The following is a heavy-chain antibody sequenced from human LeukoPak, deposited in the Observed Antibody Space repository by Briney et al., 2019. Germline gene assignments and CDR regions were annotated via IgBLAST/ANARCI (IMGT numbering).Heavy chain of an antibody. CDR3: AKGSYYNLDYFDY. D-gene: IGHD3-10*01. J-gene: IGHJ4*02. CDR2: ISGSGGST. Sequence: GGSLRLSRAASGFTFSSYAMSWVRQAPGKGLEWVSAISGSGGSTYYADSVKGRFTISRDNSKNTLYLQMNSLRAEDTAVYYCAKGSYYNLDYFDYWGQGTLVTVSS. CDR1: GFTFSSYA. V-gene: IGHV3-23*01.